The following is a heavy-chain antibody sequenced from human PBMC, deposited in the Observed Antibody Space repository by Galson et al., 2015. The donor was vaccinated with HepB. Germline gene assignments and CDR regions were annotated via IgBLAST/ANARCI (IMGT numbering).Heavy chain of an antibody. V-gene: IGHV4-59*01. CDR3: ARGGSSGGSYWYNWFDP. CDR1: GGSISSYY. D-gene: IGHD1-26*01. J-gene: IGHJ5*02. CDR2: IYYSGST. Sequence: SETLSLTCTVSGGSISSYYWSWIRQPPGKGLEWIGYIYYSGSTNYNPSLKSRVTISVDTSKNQFSLKLSSVTAADTAVYYCARGGSSGGSYWYNWFDPWGQGTLVTVSS.